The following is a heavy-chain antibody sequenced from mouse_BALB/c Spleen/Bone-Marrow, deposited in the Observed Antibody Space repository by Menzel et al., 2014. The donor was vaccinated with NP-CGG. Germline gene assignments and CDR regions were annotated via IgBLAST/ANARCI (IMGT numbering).Heavy chain of an antibody. J-gene: IGHJ4*01. D-gene: IGHD1-1*01. V-gene: IGHV1-5*01. Sequence: VQLKESGTVLARPGASVKMSCKASGYSFTTFWMHWVKQRPGQGLEWIGAIYPGNNDTSYNQKFKGKAKLTAVISASTAYMELSSLTNEDTAVYYCTRKLPAMDYWGQGTSLTVSS. CDR2: IYPGNNDT. CDR1: GYSFTTFW. CDR3: TRKLPAMDY.